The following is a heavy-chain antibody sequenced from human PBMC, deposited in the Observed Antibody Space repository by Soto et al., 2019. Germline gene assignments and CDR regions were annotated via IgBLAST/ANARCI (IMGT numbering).Heavy chain of an antibody. CDR1: GYTFTTYD. CDR3: ARRKERSGPHYFDY. J-gene: IGHJ4*02. D-gene: IGHD6-25*01. CDR2: MNPYNGNT. V-gene: IGHV1-8*01. Sequence: ASVKVSCKASGYTFTTYDIHWVRQVTGQGLEWMGRMNPYNGNTGSTQKFQGRVTMTRNTSISTVYMELTSLRSEDTAVYYCARRKERSGPHYFDYWGQGSLVTSPQ.